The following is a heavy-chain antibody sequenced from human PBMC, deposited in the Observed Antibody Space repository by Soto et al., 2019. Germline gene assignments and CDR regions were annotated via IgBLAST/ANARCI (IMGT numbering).Heavy chain of an antibody. CDR1: GFTLSNHY. CDR3: VRSGDKYNPLDY. CDR2: SSNSGSFT. V-gene: IGHV3-11*06. J-gene: IGHJ4*02. D-gene: IGHD1-20*01. Sequence: WGSLRLSCAASGFTLSNHYISWTRQAPRKGIEWIGYSSNSGSFTRYADSVKSRFSISRDNAKNTLNLQISSLRGDDTAIYYCVRSGDKYNPLDYWVPGTPVTVS.